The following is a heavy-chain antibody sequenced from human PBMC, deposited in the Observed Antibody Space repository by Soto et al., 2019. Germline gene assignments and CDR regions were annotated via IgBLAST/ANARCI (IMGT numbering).Heavy chain of an antibody. V-gene: IGHV6-1*01. CDR1: GDSVSSNSAA. D-gene: IGHD2-2*01. Sequence: SQTLSLTCAISGDSVSSNSAAWNWIRQSPSRGLEWLGRTYYRSKWYNDYAVSVKGRITINSDTSKNQFSLQLNSVTPEDTAIYYCARDDCATTSCHVPMTSWGQGTLVTVSS. CDR3: ARDDCATTSCHVPMTS. J-gene: IGHJ4*02. CDR2: TYYRSKWYN.